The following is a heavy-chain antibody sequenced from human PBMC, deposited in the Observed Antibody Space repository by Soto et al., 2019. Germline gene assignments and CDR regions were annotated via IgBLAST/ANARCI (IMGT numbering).Heavy chain of an antibody. CDR2: ISSSGSTI. CDR3: ARAPLFGVVRDNWFDP. V-gene: IGHV3-48*03. D-gene: IGHD3-3*01. Sequence: PGGSLRLSCAASGFTFSSYEMNWVRQAPGKGLEWVSYISSSGSTIYYADSVKGRFTISRDNAKNSLYLQMNSLRAEDTAVYYCARAPLFGVVRDNWFDPWGQGTLVTVSS. CDR1: GFTFSSYE. J-gene: IGHJ5*02.